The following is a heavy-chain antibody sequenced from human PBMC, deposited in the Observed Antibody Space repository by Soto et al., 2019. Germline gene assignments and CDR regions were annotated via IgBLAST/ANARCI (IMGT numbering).Heavy chain of an antibody. V-gene: IGHV1-18*01. J-gene: IGHJ4*02. CDR1: GYTFNSYG. CDR2: ISAYNGNT. D-gene: IGHD5-12*01. CDR3: ARGGGNDPRPVDY. Sequence: QVQLVQSGAEVKKPGASVKVSCKASGYTFNSYGISWVRQAPGQGLEWMGWISAYNGNTNYVQKVQGRVTMNTDTSTSPAYMERMSLRSDDPAVYYCARGGGNDPRPVDYWCQGTLVTVCS.